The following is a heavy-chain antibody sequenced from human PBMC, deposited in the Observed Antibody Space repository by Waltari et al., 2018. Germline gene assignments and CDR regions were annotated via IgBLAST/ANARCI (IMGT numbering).Heavy chain of an antibody. V-gene: IGHV4-4*07. D-gene: IGHD5-12*01. CDR2: VYVSGST. Sequence: QLQLQESAPGLVMPSEPLSPTCTVSGGSIISITNYYRSWIRQPAGKGLEWIGRVYVSGSTNYNPSLKSRVTMSLDTSKNQFSLRLSSVTAADTAVYYCARDRYAGLGIWGQGTLVTVSS. J-gene: IGHJ4*02. CDR1: GGSIISITNYY. CDR3: ARDRYAGLGI.